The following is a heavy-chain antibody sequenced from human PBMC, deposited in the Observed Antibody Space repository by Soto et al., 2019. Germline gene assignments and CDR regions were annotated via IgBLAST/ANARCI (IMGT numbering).Heavy chain of an antibody. CDR1: GFTFDDYA. Sequence: DVQLVESGGGLVQPGRSLRLSCAASGFTFDDYAMHWVRQAPGKGLEWVSGISWNSYNIDYADSVKGRFTISRDNAKNSLYLHMNSLRAEDTALYYCAKGRRVLLGVADSFDFWGQGTLVTVSS. J-gene: IGHJ4*02. D-gene: IGHD6-19*01. V-gene: IGHV3-9*01. CDR2: ISWNSYNI. CDR3: AKGRRVLLGVADSFDF.